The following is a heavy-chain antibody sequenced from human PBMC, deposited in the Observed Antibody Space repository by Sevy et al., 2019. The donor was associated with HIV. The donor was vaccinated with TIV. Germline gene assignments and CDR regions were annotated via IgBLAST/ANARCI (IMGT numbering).Heavy chain of an antibody. CDR2: INPDGGES. CDR3: ARGTYYCDSGSIYPFDY. Sequence: GGSLRLSCVVSGLTSRTYWMHWVRRAPGKGLEWVASINPDGGESYYVASVKGQFTISRDNTKKSLYLQMTSLRAEDTAAYYCARGTYYCDSGSIYPFDYWGQGTLVTVSS. V-gene: IGHV3-7*01. J-gene: IGHJ4*02. D-gene: IGHD3-10*01. CDR1: GLTSRTYW.